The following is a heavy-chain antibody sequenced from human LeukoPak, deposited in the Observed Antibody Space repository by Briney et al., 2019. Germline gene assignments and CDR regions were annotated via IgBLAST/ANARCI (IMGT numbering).Heavy chain of an antibody. V-gene: IGHV4-31*03. CDR2: IYYSGST. CDR3: ARTMVRGVISCFDY. J-gene: IGHJ4*02. Sequence: SSQTLSLTCTVSGGSISSGGYYWSWIRQHPGKGLEWIGYIYYSGSTYYNPSLKSRVTISVDTSKNQFSLKLSSVTAADTAVYYCARTMVRGVISCFDYWGQGTLVIVSS. CDR1: GGSISSGGYY. D-gene: IGHD3-10*01.